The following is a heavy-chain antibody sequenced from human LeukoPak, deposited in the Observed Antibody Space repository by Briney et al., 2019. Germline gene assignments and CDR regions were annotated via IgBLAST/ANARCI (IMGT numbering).Heavy chain of an antibody. Sequence: GGSLRLSCAASGFTFSSYSMNWVRQAPGKGLEWVSYISSSSSTIYYADSVKGRFTISRDNAKNSLYLQMNSLRAEDTAVYYCARDPRGYCSSTSCYFDYRGQGTLVTVSS. D-gene: IGHD2-2*01. CDR1: GFTFSSYS. V-gene: IGHV3-48*01. CDR2: ISSSSSTI. CDR3: ARDPRGYCSSTSCYFDY. J-gene: IGHJ4*02.